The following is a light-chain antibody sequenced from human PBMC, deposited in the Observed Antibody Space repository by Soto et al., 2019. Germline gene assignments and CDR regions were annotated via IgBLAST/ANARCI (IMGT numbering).Light chain of an antibody. CDR3: QKYTNAPRT. Sequence: DIQMTQSPSSLSASVGDTVTITCRASQGISNYLAWYQQKPGQVPNLLIYAASTLQSGVPSRFSGSGSGTDFTRTISSLRPEDVATYYCQKYTNAPRTFGQGTKVEI. CDR2: AAS. V-gene: IGKV1-27*01. J-gene: IGKJ1*01. CDR1: QGISNY.